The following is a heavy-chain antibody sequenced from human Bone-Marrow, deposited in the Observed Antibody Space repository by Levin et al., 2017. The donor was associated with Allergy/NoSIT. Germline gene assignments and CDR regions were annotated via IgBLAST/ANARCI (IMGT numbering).Heavy chain of an antibody. CDR2: IDWDDDK. D-gene: IGHD3/OR15-3a*01. CDR3: AHTTFGLDNWFDP. CDR1: GFSLTSNGEG. J-gene: IGHJ5*02. Sequence: GSGPTLVKPTQTLTLTCTFSGFSLTSNGEGVAWLRQPPGKALEWLAVIDWDDDKRYSPSLKTRVSVTKDTSKKQVVFKMTNMAHVDTATYFCAHTTFGLDNWFDPWGHGTLVTVSS. V-gene: IGHV2-5*02.